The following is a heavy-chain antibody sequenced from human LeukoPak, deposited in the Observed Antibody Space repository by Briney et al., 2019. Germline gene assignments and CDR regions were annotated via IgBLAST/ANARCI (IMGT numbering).Heavy chain of an antibody. D-gene: IGHD3-22*01. J-gene: IGHJ4*02. CDR2: ISSSSTYI. Sequence: GGSLRLSCAASGFTFSDYSMIWVRQAPGKGLEWISYISSSSTYIYYADSVKGRFTISRDNGKNSLYLQMSSLRAEDTAVYYCARANYYDSSGYYLDYWGQGTLVTVSS. CDR3: ARANYYDSSGYYLDY. CDR1: GFTFSDYS. V-gene: IGHV3-21*04.